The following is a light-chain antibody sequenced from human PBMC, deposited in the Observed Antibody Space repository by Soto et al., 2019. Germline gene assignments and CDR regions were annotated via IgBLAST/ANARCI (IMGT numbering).Light chain of an antibody. CDR1: SSDVGGYNY. J-gene: IGLJ2*01. CDR3: SSYTSSSTLMV. V-gene: IGLV2-14*01. Sequence: QSVLTQPASVSGSPGQSITISCTGTSSDVGGYNYVSWYQQHPGKAPKLMIYDVXNRPSXVXNRFSGSKSGNTASLTISGXXXXXXXXYYCSSYTSSSTLMVFGGGTKLTVL. CDR2: DVX.